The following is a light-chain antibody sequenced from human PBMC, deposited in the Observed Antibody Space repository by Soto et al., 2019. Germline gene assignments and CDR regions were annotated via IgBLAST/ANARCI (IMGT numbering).Light chain of an antibody. CDR2: GAS. J-gene: IGKJ1*01. Sequence: EIVMTQSPATLSVSPGERATLSCRASQSISSNLAWYQQKPGQAPRLLIYGASTRATGIPVRFSGSGSGTEFPLTISILQSEEFAVYYCQQYNNWPWTLGRGTKVPVK. CDR3: QQYNNWPWT. V-gene: IGKV3-15*01. CDR1: QSISSN.